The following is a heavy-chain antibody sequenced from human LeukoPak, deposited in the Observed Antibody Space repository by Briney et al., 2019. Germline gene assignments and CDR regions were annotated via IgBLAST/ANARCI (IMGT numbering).Heavy chain of an antibody. CDR2: ISSSSSTI. CDR1: GFTFSSYS. CDR3: AGAALVGALTGYAFDI. J-gene: IGHJ3*02. Sequence: GGSLRLSCAASGFTFSSYSMNWVRQAPGKGLEWVSYISSSSSTIYYADSVKGRFTISRDNAKNSLYLQMNSLRAEDTAVYYCAGAALVGALTGYAFDIWGQGTMVTVSS. D-gene: IGHD1-26*01. V-gene: IGHV3-48*04.